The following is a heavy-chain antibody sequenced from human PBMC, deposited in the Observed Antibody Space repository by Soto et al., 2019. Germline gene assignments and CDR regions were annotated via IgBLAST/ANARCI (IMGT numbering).Heavy chain of an antibody. V-gene: IGHV4-34*01. CDR3: ARGREQWLVDAFDI. Sequence: SSETLSLTCAVYGGSFSGYYWSWIRQPPGKGLGWIGEVNPTGSTKYNPSLKSRVTISVDTSKNQFSLNLNSVTAADTALYYCARGREQWLVDAFDIWGQGTMVTVSS. J-gene: IGHJ3*02. CDR2: VNPTGST. CDR1: GGSFSGYY. D-gene: IGHD6-19*01.